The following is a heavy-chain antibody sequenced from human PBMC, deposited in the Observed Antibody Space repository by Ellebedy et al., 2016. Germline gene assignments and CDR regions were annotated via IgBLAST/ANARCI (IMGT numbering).Heavy chain of an antibody. CDR2: INHSGSI. V-gene: IGHV4-34*01. D-gene: IGHD3-22*01. CDR3: ARCYYDSSGYYHGGMDV. Sequence: SETLSLTSALYGGSFSGYYWSWIRQPPGKGLEWIGAINHSGSINYNPSLKSRVTISVDTSNNQFSLKLSPVTAADTAVYYCARCYYDSSGYYHGGMDVWGQGTTVTVSS. CDR1: GGSFSGYY. J-gene: IGHJ6*02.